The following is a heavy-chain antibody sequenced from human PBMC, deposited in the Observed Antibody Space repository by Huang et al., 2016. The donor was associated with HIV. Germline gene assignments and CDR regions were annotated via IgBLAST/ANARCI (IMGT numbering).Heavy chain of an antibody. D-gene: IGHD1-1*01. J-gene: IGHJ5*02. CDR3: ARELTFGRGWHDDWFDP. Sequence: QVQLQESGPGLLKPSETLSLTCTVSGARISRHHWTWIRQSPGKGLQWIGTIYYTGSSNYNPSLQSRVTISIDTAKNQFSLILSAVTAADTADYYCARELTFGRGWHDDWFDPWGQGTRVTVSS. CDR2: IYYTGSS. CDR1: GARISRHH. V-gene: IGHV4-59*11.